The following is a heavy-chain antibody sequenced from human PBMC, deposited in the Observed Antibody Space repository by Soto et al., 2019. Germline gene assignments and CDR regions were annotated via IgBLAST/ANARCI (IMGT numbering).Heavy chain of an antibody. Sequence: LSLTCTVSSGSTSPHYWSWIRQSPGKGLEWIAYIYFTGSTNYNPSLKSRVTISIDTSKNQFSLKLTSVTAADTAVYYCARGGSWFDPWGQGTLVTVSS. J-gene: IGHJ5*02. CDR3: ARGGSWFDP. V-gene: IGHV4-59*11. CDR1: SGSTSPHY. CDR2: IYFTGST.